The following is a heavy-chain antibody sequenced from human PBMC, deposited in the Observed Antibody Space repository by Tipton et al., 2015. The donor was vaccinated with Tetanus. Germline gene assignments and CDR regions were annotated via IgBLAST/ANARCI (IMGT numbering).Heavy chain of an antibody. CDR3: ARGGNEYGDPPDY. CDR2: IYYRGSI. D-gene: IGHD4-17*01. J-gene: IGHJ4*02. V-gene: IGHV4-31*02. Sequence: LRLSCAVSGISIGSANYYWSWIRHHPRKGLEWIGYIYYRGSIHYNPSLQSRVFISLDTSANQFSLKLNPVTAADTAVYYCARGGNEYGDPPDYWGRGTLVTVSS. CDR1: GISIGSANYY.